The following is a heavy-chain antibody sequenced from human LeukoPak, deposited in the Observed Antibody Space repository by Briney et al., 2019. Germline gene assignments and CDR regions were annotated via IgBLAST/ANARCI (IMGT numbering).Heavy chain of an antibody. CDR3: VSHSGSYRFDP. D-gene: IGHD3-16*02. CDR2: ISHSGST. Sequence: SETLSLTCTVSGDSISSFYWSWIRQSSGKGLEWIGLISHSGSTNYNPSLKNRVTMSVDPSTSRFSLRLTSVTAADTAVYYCVSHSGSYRFDPWGQGILVTVSS. J-gene: IGHJ5*02. V-gene: IGHV4-59*08. CDR1: GDSISSFY.